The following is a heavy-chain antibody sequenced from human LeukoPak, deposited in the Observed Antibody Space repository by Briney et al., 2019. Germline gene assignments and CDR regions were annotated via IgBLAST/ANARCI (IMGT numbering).Heavy chain of an antibody. D-gene: IGHD3-3*01. Sequence: GGSLRLSCAASGLTLSTYWLNWVGKGPEKGLVWISYISPDGTITRYADSAKGRFTISRDNAKNTLYLQMDSLRVEDTAVYFCSTPWSYWGQGTLVTVSS. CDR2: ISPDGTIT. CDR1: GLTLSTYW. CDR3: STPWSY. V-gene: IGHV3-74*01. J-gene: IGHJ4*02.